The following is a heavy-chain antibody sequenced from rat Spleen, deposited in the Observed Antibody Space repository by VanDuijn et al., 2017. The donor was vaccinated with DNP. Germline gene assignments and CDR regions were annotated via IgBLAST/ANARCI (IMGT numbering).Heavy chain of an antibody. CDR2: IIYSGIT. D-gene: IGHD1-7*01. J-gene: IGHJ2*01. CDR1: GYSITSNY. Sequence: EVQLQESGPGLMKPSQSFSLTCSVTGYSITSNYWGWIRRFPGKKMEWIGHIIYSGITTYNPSLKSRISIIRDTSKNHFFLQLSSVTTEDTATYYCARWTRYFDYWGQGVMVTVSS. V-gene: IGHV3-1*01. CDR3: ARWTRYFDY.